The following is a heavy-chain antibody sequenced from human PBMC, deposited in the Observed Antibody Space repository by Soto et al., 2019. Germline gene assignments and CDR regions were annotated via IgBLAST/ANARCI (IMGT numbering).Heavy chain of an antibody. CDR1: GGSFSNNY. Sequence: SETLSLTCAVYGGSFSNNYWTWFRQPPGKGLEWIGEISPSGTTKYIPSLKGRGTISVDTSRKQFFLKVTSVSAADTAVYYCATSLWFGTQPEIWGPGTLVTVSS. D-gene: IGHD3-10*01. CDR2: ISPSGTT. V-gene: IGHV4-34*01. CDR3: ATSLWFGTQPEI. J-gene: IGHJ4*02.